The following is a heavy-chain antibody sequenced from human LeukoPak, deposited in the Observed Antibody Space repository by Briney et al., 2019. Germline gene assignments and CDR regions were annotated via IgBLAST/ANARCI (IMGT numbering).Heavy chain of an antibody. CDR2: IYYSGST. D-gene: IGHD2-2*01. J-gene: IGHJ5*02. V-gene: IGHV4-39*01. CDR1: GGSISSSSYY. Sequence: PSETLSLTCTVSGGSISSSSYYWGWIRQPPGKGLEWIGSIYYSGSTYYNPSLKSRVTISVDTSKNQFSLKLSSVTAADTAVYYCARGFVVVPAAPTLWFDPWGQGTLVTVSS. CDR3: ARGFVVVPAAPTLWFDP.